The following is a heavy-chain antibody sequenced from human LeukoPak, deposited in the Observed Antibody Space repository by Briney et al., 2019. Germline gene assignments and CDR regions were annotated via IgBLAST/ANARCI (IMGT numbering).Heavy chain of an antibody. Sequence: GGSLRLSCAASGFTFSRYAMSWVRQAPGKGLEWVSAICGSGGSTYYADSVKGRFTISRDNSKNTLYLQMNSLRAEDTAVYYCAKTLIWFGELDYYFDYWGQGTLVTVSS. CDR2: ICGSGGST. V-gene: IGHV3-23*01. CDR3: AKTLIWFGELDYYFDY. CDR1: GFTFSRYA. D-gene: IGHD3-10*01. J-gene: IGHJ4*02.